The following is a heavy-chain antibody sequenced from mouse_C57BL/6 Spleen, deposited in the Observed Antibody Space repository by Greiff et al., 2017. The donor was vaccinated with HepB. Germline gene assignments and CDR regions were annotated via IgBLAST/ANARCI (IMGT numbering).Heavy chain of an antibody. Sequence: VQLQQSGAELVRPGASVKLSCTASGFHIKDYYMHWVKQRPEQGLEWIGRIDPEDGDTEYAPKFQGKATMTADTSSNTAYRQLSSLTSEDTAVYYCTTSHDYDDAMDYWGQGTSVTVSS. CDR2: IDPEDGDT. CDR3: TTSHDYDDAMDY. D-gene: IGHD2-4*01. J-gene: IGHJ4*01. CDR1: GFHIKDYY. V-gene: IGHV14-1*01.